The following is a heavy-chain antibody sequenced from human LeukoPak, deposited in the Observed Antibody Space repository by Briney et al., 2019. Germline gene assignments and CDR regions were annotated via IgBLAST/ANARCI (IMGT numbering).Heavy chain of an antibody. CDR2: ISAYNGNT. V-gene: IGHV1-18*01. CDR1: GYTFTSYG. J-gene: IGHJ5*02. CDR3: ARDSKLRYFDWLYWFDP. D-gene: IGHD3-9*01. Sequence: ASVKVSCKASGYTFTSYGISWVRQAPGQGLEWMGWISAYNGNTNYAQKLQGRVTMTTDTSTSTAYMELRSLRSDDTAVYYCARDSKLRYFDWLYWFDPWGQGTLVTVSS.